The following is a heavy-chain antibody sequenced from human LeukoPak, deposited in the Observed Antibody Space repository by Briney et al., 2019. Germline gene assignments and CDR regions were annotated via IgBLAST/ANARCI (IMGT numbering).Heavy chain of an antibody. J-gene: IGHJ4*02. CDR1: GGTFSSYD. CDR2: IIPMFGTA. CDR3: ASGRTDIVVVPATLRNYFFDY. Sequence: ASVKVSCKASGGTFSSYDISWVRQAPGQGLEWMGGIIPMFGTANYAQKFQGRATISADKSTSTAYMELSSLRSEDTAVYYCASGRTDIVVVPATLRNYFFDYWGQGTLVTVSS. D-gene: IGHD2-2*01. V-gene: IGHV1-69*06.